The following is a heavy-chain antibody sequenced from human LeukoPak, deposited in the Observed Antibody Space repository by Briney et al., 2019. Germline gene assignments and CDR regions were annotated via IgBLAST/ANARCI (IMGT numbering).Heavy chain of an antibody. CDR2: ISSSGSTI. J-gene: IGHJ6*02. V-gene: IGHV3-11*01. Sequence: GGSLRLSCAASGFTFSDYYMSWIRQAPGKGLEWVSYISSSGSTIYYADSGKGRFTISRGHAKNPLYLQMNSLRAEDTAVYYCARGVPAGYYYGMDVWGQGTTVTVSS. CDR1: GFTFSDYY. CDR3: ARGVPAGYYYGMDV.